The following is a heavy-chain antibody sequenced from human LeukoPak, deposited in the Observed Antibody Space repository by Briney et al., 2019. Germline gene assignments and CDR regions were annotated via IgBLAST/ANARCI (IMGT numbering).Heavy chain of an antibody. V-gene: IGHV3-30*18. CDR1: GFTFSSYG. CDR3: AKGRYYFDY. CDR2: ISYDGSNK. Sequence: GRSLRLSCAASGFTFSSYGMHWVRQAPGKGLEWVAVISYDGSNKYYADSVKGRFTISRDNSKNTLYLQMSSLRAEDTAVYYCAKGRYYFDYWGQGTLVTVSS. D-gene: IGHD3-10*01. J-gene: IGHJ4*02.